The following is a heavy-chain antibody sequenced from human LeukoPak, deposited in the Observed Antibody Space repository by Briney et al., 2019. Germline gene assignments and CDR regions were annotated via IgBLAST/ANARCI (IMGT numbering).Heavy chain of an antibody. CDR1: GYSFTNYA. J-gene: IGHJ4*02. CDR3: ARDRTLFDY. Sequence: ASVKVSCKASGYSFTNYAINWVRQAPGQGLEWMGWINTNTGNPTFAQGFTGRFVFPLDTSVSTAYLQISSLKTEDTAVYYCARDRTLFDYWGQGTLVTVSS. CDR2: INTNTGNP. D-gene: IGHD1-7*01. V-gene: IGHV7-4-1*02.